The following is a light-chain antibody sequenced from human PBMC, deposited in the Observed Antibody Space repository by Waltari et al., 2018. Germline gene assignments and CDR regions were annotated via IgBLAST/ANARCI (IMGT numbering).Light chain of an antibody. V-gene: IGKV1-5*03. CDR1: QSISSW. CDR2: KAS. J-gene: IGKJ1*01. CDR3: QQYNSYSRT. Sequence: DIQMTQSPSTLSASVVDRVTITCRASQSISSWLAWYPQKPGKAPKLLIYKASSLESGVPSRFSGSGSGTEFTLTISSLQPDDFATYYCQQYNSYSRTFGQGTKVEIK.